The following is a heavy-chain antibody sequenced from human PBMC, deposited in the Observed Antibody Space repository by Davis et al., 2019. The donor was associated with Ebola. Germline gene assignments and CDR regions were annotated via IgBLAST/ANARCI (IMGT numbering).Heavy chain of an antibody. J-gene: IGHJ6*02. CDR2: ISSSGSTI. Sequence: GGSLRLSCAASGFTFSSYGMHWVRQAPGKGLEWVSYISSSGSTIYYADSVKGRFTISRDNAKNSLYLQMNSRRAEDTAVYYCARGGAVAGMPSYYYGMDVWGQGTTVTVSS. CDR1: GFTFSSYG. D-gene: IGHD6-19*01. V-gene: IGHV3-48*04. CDR3: ARGGAVAGMPSYYYGMDV.